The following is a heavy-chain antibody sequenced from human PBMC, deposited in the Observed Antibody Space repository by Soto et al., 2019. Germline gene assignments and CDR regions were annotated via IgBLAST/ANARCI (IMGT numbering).Heavy chain of an antibody. D-gene: IGHD2-2*01. Sequence: QVQLVQSGAEVKKPGSSVKVSCKASGGTFSSYAISWVRQAPGQGLEWMGGIIPIFGTANYAQKFQGRVTITADESTSTAYMGVSSLRSEDTAVYYCGRGGGVDCSSTSCYAYYMDVWGQGTTVTVSS. CDR1: GGTFSSYA. CDR2: IIPIFGTA. CDR3: GRGGGVDCSSTSCYAYYMDV. J-gene: IGHJ6*02. V-gene: IGHV1-69*01.